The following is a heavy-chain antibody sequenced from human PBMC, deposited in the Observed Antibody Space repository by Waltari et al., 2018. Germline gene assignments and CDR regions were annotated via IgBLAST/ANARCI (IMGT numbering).Heavy chain of an antibody. V-gene: IGHV4-4*01. CDR1: G. J-gene: IGHJ4*02. CDR2: VQRSGRT. Sequence: GWGWVRQSPGKGLEWIGQVQRSGRTNYNPSFASRVTISIDTSTNQFSLKVTSATAADTAVYFCARDRGRGIYLDSWGQGTLVTVSP. CDR3: ARDRGRGIYLDS. D-gene: IGHD2-15*01.